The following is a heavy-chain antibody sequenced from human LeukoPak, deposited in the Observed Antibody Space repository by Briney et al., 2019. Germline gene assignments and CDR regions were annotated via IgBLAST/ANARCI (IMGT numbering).Heavy chain of an antibody. V-gene: IGHV1-18*01. J-gene: IGHJ5*02. CDR2: ISAYNGNT. D-gene: IGHD2-2*02. CDR3: ARDGVEDIVVVPAAIGNWFDP. Sequence: ASVNVSCKASGYTFTSHGISWVRQAPGQGLEWVGWISAYNGNTNYAQKLQGRVTMTTDTSTSTAYMELRSLRSDDTAVYYCARDGVEDIVVVPAAIGNWFDPWGQGTLVTVSS. CDR1: GYTFTSHG.